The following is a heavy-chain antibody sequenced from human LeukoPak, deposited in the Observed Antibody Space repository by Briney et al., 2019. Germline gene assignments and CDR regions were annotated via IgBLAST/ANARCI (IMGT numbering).Heavy chain of an antibody. J-gene: IGHJ4*02. Sequence: ASVKVSCKASGYTFTGYYMHWVRQAPGQGLEWMGWINPNSGATNYAQKFQGRVTITADESASTAYMELSSLRSEDTAVYYCAGSGLSSSDSFDYWGQGTLVTVSS. CDR2: INPNSGAT. D-gene: IGHD6-6*01. CDR1: GYTFTGYY. CDR3: AGSGLSSSDSFDY. V-gene: IGHV1-2*02.